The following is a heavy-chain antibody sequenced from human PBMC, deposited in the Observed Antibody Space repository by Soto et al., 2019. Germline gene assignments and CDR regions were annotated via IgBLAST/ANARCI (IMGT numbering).Heavy chain of an antibody. CDR3: AKAPYYYGSGSYYQGSGAFDI. J-gene: IGHJ3*02. D-gene: IGHD3-10*01. CDR1: GFTFSSYA. CDR2: ISGSGGSI. Sequence: EVQLLESGGGLVQPGGSLRLSCAASGFTFSSYAMSWVRQAPGKGLEWVSAISGSGGSIYYADSVKGRFTISRDNSKNTLYLQMNSLRAEDTAVYYCAKAPYYYGSGSYYQGSGAFDIWGQGTMVTVSS. V-gene: IGHV3-23*01.